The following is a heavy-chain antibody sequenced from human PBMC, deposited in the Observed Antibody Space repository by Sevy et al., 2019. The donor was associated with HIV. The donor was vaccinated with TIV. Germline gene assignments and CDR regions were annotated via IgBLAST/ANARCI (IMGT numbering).Heavy chain of an antibody. CDR2: VFHSGNT. CDR3: ARHSHGSGTYYVPFDS. J-gene: IGHJ4*01. CDR1: GYSITSGYL. Sequence: SETLSLTCAVSGYSITSGYLWGWIRQPPGKGLEWIGSVFHSGNTYYNPSLNSRVIISVDTSKNQFSLKLNSVTAADTAVYYCARHSHGSGTYYVPFDSWGQEPWSPSPQ. D-gene: IGHD3-10*01. V-gene: IGHV4-38-2*01.